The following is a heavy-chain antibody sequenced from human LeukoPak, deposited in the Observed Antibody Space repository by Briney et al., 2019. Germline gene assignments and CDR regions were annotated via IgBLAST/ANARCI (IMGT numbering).Heavy chain of an antibody. CDR3: AKRRFLGIAVAGPMDV. CDR1: GFTFSSYA. J-gene: IGHJ6*02. CDR2: ISGSGGST. D-gene: IGHD6-19*01. V-gene: IGHV3-23*01. Sequence: PGGSLRLSCAASGFTFSSYAMSWVRQAPGKGLEWVSAISGSGGSTYYADSAKGRFTISRDNSKNTLYLQMNSLRAEDTAVYYCAKRRFLGIAVAGPMDVWGQGTTVTVSS.